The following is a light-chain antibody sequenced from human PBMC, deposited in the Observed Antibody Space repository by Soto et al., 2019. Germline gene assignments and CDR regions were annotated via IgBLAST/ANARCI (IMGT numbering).Light chain of an antibody. CDR2: DAS. V-gene: IGKV3-11*01. J-gene: IGKJ4*01. CDR1: QSVSSS. Sequence: EIVLTQSPATLSLSPGERATLSCRASQSVSSSLAWYQQKPGQAPRLLIYDASNRATGIPARFSGSGSGTAFSFTITSLEPDDFAVTYCQQRSNWPLTFGGGTKVEIK. CDR3: QQRSNWPLT.